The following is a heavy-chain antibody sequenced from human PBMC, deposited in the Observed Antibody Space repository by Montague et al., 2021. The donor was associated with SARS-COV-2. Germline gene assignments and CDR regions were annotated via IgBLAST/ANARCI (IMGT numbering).Heavy chain of an antibody. CDR2: IYYSGST. CDR1: GGSISSYY. Sequence: SETLSPTRTVSGGSISSYYWNWIRQSPGKGLEWIGYIYYSGSTKYNPSLKSRVTISVDTSKSQMSLRLNSVTAADTAVYYCAGDRGRFWHFDLWGRGTLVTVSS. V-gene: IGHV4-59*01. J-gene: IGHJ2*01. D-gene: IGHD5-12*01. CDR3: AGDRGRFWHFDL.